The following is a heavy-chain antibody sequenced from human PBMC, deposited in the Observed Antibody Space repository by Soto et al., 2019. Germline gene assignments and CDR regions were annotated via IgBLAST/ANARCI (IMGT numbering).Heavy chain of an antibody. CDR2: IKQDGSEK. J-gene: IGHJ6*03. CDR1: GFTFSSYW. CDR3: ARVPFYYYYYMDV. V-gene: IGHV3-7*01. Sequence: EVQLVESGGGLVQPGGSLRLSCAASGFTFSSYWMSWVRQAPGKGLEWVANIKQDGSEKYYVDSVKGRFTISRDNAKNSLYLQMNSLRAEDTAVYCCARVPFYYYYYMDVWGKGTTVTVSS.